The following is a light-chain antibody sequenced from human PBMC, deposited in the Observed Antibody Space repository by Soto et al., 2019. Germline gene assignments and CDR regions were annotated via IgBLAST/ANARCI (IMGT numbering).Light chain of an antibody. CDR3: QQYETYPLT. CDR1: QNINTW. V-gene: IGKV1-5*03. CDR2: KAS. Sequence: DIQMTQSPSTLSASVGDRVTMACRASQNINTWLAWYQQKPGKAPYLLIYKASNLQSGVPSRFSGSASGTEFTLTISSLQPDDIATYYCQQYETYPLTYGGGTNVEI. J-gene: IGKJ4*01.